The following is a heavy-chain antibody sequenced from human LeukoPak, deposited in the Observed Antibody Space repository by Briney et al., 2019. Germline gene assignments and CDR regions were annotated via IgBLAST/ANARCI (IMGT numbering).Heavy chain of an antibody. CDR2: IYYSGST. V-gene: IGHV4-39*07. Sequence: SETLSLTCTVSGGSISSSSYYWGWIRQPPGKGLEWIGSIYYSGSTYYNPSLKSRVTISVDTSKNQFSLKLSSVTAADTAVYYCARDGPTNDVTMVRGRNFDYWGQGTLVTVSS. CDR3: ARDGPTNDVTMVRGRNFDY. J-gene: IGHJ4*02. D-gene: IGHD3-10*01. CDR1: GGSISSSSYY.